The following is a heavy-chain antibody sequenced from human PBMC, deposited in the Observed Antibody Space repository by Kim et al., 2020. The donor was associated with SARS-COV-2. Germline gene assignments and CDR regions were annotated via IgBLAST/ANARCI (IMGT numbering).Heavy chain of an antibody. Sequence: GGSLRLSCAASGFTFSSYWMSWVRQAPGKGLEWVANIKQDGSEKYYVDSVKGRFTISRDNAKNSLYLQMNSLRAEDTAVYYCAREGFVVVVAATPSWFDPWGQGTLVTVSS. D-gene: IGHD2-15*01. V-gene: IGHV3-7*03. J-gene: IGHJ5*02. CDR2: IKQDGSEK. CDR1: GFTFSSYW. CDR3: AREGFVVVVAATPSWFDP.